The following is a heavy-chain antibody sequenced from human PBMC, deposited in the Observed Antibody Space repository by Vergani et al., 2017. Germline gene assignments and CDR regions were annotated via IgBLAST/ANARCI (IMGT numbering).Heavy chain of an antibody. CDR1: GGSVSSGSYY. D-gene: IGHD1-26*01. CDR3: ARGSGSYLFDD. V-gene: IGHV4-61*01. Sequence: QVQLQESGPGLVKPSETLSLTCTVSGGSVSSGSYYWGWIRQPPGKGLEWIGYIYYSGSTNYNPSLKSRVTISVDTSKNQFSLKLSSVTAADTAVYYCARGSGSYLFDDWGQGTLVTVSS. J-gene: IGHJ4*02. CDR2: IYYSGST.